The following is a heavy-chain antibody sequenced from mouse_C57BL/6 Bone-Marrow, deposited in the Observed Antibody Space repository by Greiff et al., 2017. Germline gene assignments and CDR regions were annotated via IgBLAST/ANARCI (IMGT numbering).Heavy chain of an antibody. Sequence: QVQLQQQSGAELVRPGPSVKMSCKASGYTFTNYWIGWAKQRPGHGLEWIGDIYPGGGYTNYNEKFKGKATLTADKSSSTAYMQFSSLTSEDSAIYYCARRWLLYYFDYWGQGTTLTVSS. J-gene: IGHJ2*01. CDR1: GYTFTNYW. V-gene: IGHV1-63*01. D-gene: IGHD2-3*01. CDR3: ARRWLLYYFDY. CDR2: IYPGGGYT.